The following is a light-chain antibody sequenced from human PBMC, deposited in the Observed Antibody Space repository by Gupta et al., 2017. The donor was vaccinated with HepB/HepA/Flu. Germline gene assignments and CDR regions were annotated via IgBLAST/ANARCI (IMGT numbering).Light chain of an antibody. CDR2: SNS. Sequence: ISCSGSSSNIGSNAVHWYQQLPGTAPKLLIYSNSQRPSGVPDRFSASKSGTSVSLAISGLQSKDEADYYCETWDDSLNAYVCGTGTKVTVL. J-gene: IGLJ1*01. CDR3: ETWDDSLNAYV. V-gene: IGLV1-44*01. CDR1: SSNIGSNA.